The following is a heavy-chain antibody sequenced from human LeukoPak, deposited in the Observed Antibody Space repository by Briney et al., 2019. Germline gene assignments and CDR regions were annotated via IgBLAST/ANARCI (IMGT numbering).Heavy chain of an antibody. CDR2: INPNSGGT. D-gene: IGHD7-27*01. V-gene: IGHV1-2*02. J-gene: IGHJ6*03. CDR1: GYTFTGYY. Sequence: ASVKVSCKASGYTFTGYYMHWVRQAPGQGLEWMGWINPNSGGTNYAQKFQGRVTMTRDTSISTAYMELSRLRSDDTAVYYCARTGDPTRKYYYYYYMDVWGKGTTVTVSS. CDR3: ARTGDPTRKYYYYYYMDV.